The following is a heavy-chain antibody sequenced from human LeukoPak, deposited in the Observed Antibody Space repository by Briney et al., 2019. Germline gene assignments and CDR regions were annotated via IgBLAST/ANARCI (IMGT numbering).Heavy chain of an antibody. CDR3: AKGVGYCSSTSCYVFDY. CDR1: GFIFSTYW. J-gene: IGHJ4*02. CDR2: IDRDGSNT. D-gene: IGHD2-2*03. Sequence: PGGSLRLSCAASGFIFSTYWMHWVRQAPGKGLVWVSRIDRDGSNTIYADSVKGRFTISRDNSKNTLYLQMNSLRAEDTAVYYCAKGVGYCSSTSCYVFDYWGQGTLVTVSS. V-gene: IGHV3-74*01.